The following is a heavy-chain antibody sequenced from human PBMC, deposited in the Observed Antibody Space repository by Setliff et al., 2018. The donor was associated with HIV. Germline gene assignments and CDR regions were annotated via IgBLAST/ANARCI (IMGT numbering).Heavy chain of an antibody. CDR3: ARSPQGGYFDY. CDR1: GFTVSSNY. J-gene: IGHJ4*03. Sequence: GGSLRLSCAASGFTVSSNYMNWVRQAPGKGLEWVSIIYSGGTTYYADSVKGRFTISRDNSKNTLYLQMNSLRVEDTAVYHCARSPQGGYFDYWGQGTLVTVSA. V-gene: IGHV3-53*01. CDR2: IYSGGTT.